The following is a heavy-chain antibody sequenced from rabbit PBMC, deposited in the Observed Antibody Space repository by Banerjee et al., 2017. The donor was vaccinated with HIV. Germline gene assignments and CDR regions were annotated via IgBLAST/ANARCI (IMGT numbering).Heavy chain of an antibody. D-gene: IGHD8-1*01. V-gene: IGHV1S47*01. Sequence: QQQLVESGGGLVKPEGSLTLTCKASGFDFNSYYMSWVRQAPGKGPEWIGTIHAATGRTYYASWVNGRFTISSDNAQNTLDLQMNSLTPVDRATYFCARDPHYGGAASGYATYFNLWGQGTLVTVS. CDR1: GFDFNSYY. CDR2: IHAATGRT. CDR3: ARDPHYGGAASGYATYFNL. J-gene: IGHJ4*01.